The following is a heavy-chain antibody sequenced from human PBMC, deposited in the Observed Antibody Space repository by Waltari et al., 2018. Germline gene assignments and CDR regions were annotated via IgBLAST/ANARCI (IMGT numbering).Heavy chain of an antibody. Sequence: QVQLQESRPGLVKPPATLSLTCPAAGRSVSSYSWSCIRQPPGQGLGWTGYIFSRGSTNYNPSLKSRVTISVDTSKNQFSLKLSSVTAADTAVYYCARDGVLGYGSGSYSPASYYYYGMDVWGQGTTVTVSS. J-gene: IGHJ6*02. CDR3: ARDGVLGYGSGSYSPASYYYYGMDV. CDR1: GRSVSSYS. D-gene: IGHD3-10*01. CDR2: IFSRGST. V-gene: IGHV4-59*02.